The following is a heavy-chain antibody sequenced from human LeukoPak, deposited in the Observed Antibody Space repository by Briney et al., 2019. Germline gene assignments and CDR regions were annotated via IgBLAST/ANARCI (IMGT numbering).Heavy chain of an antibody. CDR2: IYFSGST. Sequence: SETLSLTCAVSGGSISSSGYYWGWIRQPPGKGLEWIGSIYFSGSTYFNPSLKSRVTISEDTSKNQFSLKLRSVTAADTAVYYCARHQYGMNVWGQGTTVAVSS. CDR1: GGSISSSGYY. J-gene: IGHJ6*02. CDR3: ARHQYGMNV. V-gene: IGHV4-39*01.